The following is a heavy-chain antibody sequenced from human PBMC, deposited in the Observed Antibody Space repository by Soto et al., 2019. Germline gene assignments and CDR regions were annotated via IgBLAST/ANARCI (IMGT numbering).Heavy chain of an antibody. J-gene: IGHJ6*02. D-gene: IGHD2-15*01. CDR3: ASRGGCSGGSCQGNYYYYGMDV. V-gene: IGHV1-2*02. Sequence: ASVKVSCKASGYTFTGYYMHWVRQAPGQGLEWMGWINPNSGGTNYAQKFQGRVTMTRDTSISTAYMELSRLRSDDTAVYYCASRGGCSGGSCQGNYYYYGMDVWGQGTTVTVS. CDR2: INPNSGGT. CDR1: GYTFTGYY.